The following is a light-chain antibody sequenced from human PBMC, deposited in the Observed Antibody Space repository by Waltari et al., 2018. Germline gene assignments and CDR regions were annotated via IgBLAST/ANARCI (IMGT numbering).Light chain of an antibody. V-gene: IGLV2-11*01. CDR1: SSDFGSYDV. Sequence: VPTQPPSVSGSPGQSVTVSCTGNSSDFGSYDVVSWYQQHPGKAPKLMIYAVTERPSGVSARFSGSKSGNTVSLTISGLQVEDEANYFCSSYAGRNTFIFGSGTRLTVL. CDR2: AVT. CDR3: SSYAGRNTFI. J-gene: IGLJ1*01.